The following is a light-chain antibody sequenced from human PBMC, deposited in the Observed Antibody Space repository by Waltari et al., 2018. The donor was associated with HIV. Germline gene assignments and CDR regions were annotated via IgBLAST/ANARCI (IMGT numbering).Light chain of an antibody. CDR2: DAS. Sequence: EIVLTQSPATLSLSPGERATLSCRASQSVSTYLAWYQKRPGQAPRLLIYDASNRATGIPVRFSGSGSGTDFTLTISSLEPEDFAVYYCQHRKEWPPGATFGPGTKVDVK. J-gene: IGKJ3*01. CDR3: QHRKEWPPGAT. V-gene: IGKV3-11*01. CDR1: QSVSTY.